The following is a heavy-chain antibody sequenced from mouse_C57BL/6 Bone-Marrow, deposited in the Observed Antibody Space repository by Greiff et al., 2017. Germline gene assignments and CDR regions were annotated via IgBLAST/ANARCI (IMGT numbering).Heavy chain of an antibody. CDR2: INPNYGTT. V-gene: IGHV1-39*01. Sequence: EVQLMESGPELVKPGASVKISCTASGYSFTDYNMNWVKQSNGKSLEWIGVINPNYGTTSYNQKFKGKATLTVDQSSSTAYMQLNSLTSEDSAVYYGARCYDYDYAMDYGGQGTSVTVSS. J-gene: IGHJ4*01. CDR1: GYSFTDYN. D-gene: IGHD2-4*01. CDR3: ARCYDYDYAMDY.